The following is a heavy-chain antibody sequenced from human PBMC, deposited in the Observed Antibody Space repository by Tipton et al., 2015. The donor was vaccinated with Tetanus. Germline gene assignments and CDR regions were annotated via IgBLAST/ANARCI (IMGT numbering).Heavy chain of an antibody. CDR2: VSSSGYST. D-gene: IGHD3-3*01. CDR3: AKGYYDFWSGYPPRGLAP. V-gene: IGHV3-23*01. J-gene: IGHJ5*02. CDR1: GFPFSSYA. Sequence: SLRLSCAASGFPFSSYAMNWVRQAPGKGLEWVSTVSSSGYSTYYADSVKGRFTISRDNSNNTLYLQMNSLRAEDSAVYYCAKGYYDFWSGYPPRGLAPWGQGTLVTVSS.